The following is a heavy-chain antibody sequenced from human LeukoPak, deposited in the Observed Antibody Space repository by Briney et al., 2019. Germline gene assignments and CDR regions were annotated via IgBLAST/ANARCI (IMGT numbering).Heavy chain of an antibody. Sequence: SSETLSLTCTVSGYSISSGKYWGWLRQPPGKGLEWIGSIYHSGSTYYNQSLKSRVTISVDTSKNQFSLKLSSVTAADTAVYYCARYSVGGRQLPGAFDIWGQGTMVTVSS. CDR1: GYSISSGKY. J-gene: IGHJ3*02. CDR3: ARYSVGGRQLPGAFDI. V-gene: IGHV4-38-2*02. D-gene: IGHD2-2*01. CDR2: IYHSGST.